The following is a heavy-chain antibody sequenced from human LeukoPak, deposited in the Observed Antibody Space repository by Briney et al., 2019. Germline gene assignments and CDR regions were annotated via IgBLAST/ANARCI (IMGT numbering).Heavy chain of an antibody. CDR3: AKGHRGSYYYFDY. CDR1: GFTFSSYA. D-gene: IGHD1-26*01. J-gene: IGHJ4*02. V-gene: IGHV3-23*01. CDR2: ISGSGGST. Sequence: PGGSLRLSCAASGFTFSSYAMTWVRQAPGKGLEWVSAISGSGGSTYYADSVKGRFTISRDNSKNTLYLQMNSLRVEDTAVYYCAKGHRGSYYYFDYWGQGTLVTVSS.